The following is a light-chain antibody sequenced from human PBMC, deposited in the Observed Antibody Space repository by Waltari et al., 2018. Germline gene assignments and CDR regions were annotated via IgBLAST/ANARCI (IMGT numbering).Light chain of an antibody. J-gene: IGKJ4*01. CDR3: QQSYT. Sequence: DIQITQSASSLSACVREKATITCRESQSFSEYLNWYQQKPGKAPKLLIYGASRLQRGVPSRFSGSRSRTDFTLSITSLQPEDYATHYCQQSYTFGGGTKVEIK. V-gene: IGKV1-39*01. CDR2: GAS. CDR1: QSFSEY.